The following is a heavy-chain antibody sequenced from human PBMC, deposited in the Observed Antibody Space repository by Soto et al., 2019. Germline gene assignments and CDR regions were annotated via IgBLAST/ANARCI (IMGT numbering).Heavy chain of an antibody. V-gene: IGHV1-18*01. CDR3: ATERLAYYFDASGEDFDY. D-gene: IGHD3-22*01. CDR1: GYIFTSYG. J-gene: IGHJ4*02. CDR2: ISAHNANT. Sequence: QVQLVQSGAEVKNPGASVKVSCKASGYIFTSYGISWVRQAPGQGLEWMGWISAHNANTNYAQKFQGRVTMTTDTSTRTAHMELRSLRSDDTAVYYCATERLAYYFDASGEDFDYWGQGTLVTVSS.